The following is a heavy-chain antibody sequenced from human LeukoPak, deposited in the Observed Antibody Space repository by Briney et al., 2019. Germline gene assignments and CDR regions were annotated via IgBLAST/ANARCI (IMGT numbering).Heavy chain of an antibody. J-gene: IGHJ4*02. CDR3: ARDHNWAFDF. CDR2: IRDSGAEM. V-gene: IGHV3-48*01. CDR1: GFTFSNCP. Sequence: PGGSLRLSCAASGFTFSNCPIHWVRQAPGKGLEWLSNIRDSGAEMYYADSVKGRFTITRDNAKNSLYLQMDGLRVEDTAVYFCARDHNWAFDFWGQGTLVTVSS. D-gene: IGHD1-1*01.